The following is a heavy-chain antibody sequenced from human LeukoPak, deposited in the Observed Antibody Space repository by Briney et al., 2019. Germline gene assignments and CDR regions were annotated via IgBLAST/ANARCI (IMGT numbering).Heavy chain of an antibody. CDR3: ARDLTYYGSGSHDY. J-gene: IGHJ4*02. Sequence: PGGSLRLSCAASGFTFSCYWMSWVRQAPGKGLEWVANIKQDGSEKYYVDSVKGRFTISRDNAKNSRYLQMNSLRAEDTAVYYCARDLTYYGSGSHDYWGQGTLVTVSS. CDR1: GFTFSCYW. V-gene: IGHV3-7*01. D-gene: IGHD3-10*01. CDR2: IKQDGSEK.